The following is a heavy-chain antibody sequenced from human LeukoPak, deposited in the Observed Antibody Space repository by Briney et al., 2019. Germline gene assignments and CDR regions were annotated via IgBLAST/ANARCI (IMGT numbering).Heavy chain of an antibody. V-gene: IGHV4-61*02. J-gene: IGHJ4*02. CDR3: ARRFIAVLGY. CDR1: GNSISSGDNY. CDR2: IYTSGST. D-gene: IGHD6-19*01. Sequence: SETLSLTCTVSGNSISSGDNYWSWIRQPAGKGLEWIGRIYTSGSTNYNPSLKSRVTISVDTSKNQFSLKLSSVTAADTAVYYCARRFIAVLGYWGQGTLVTVSS.